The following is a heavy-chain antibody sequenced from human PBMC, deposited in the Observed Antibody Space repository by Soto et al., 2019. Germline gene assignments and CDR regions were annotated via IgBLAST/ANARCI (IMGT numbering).Heavy chain of an antibody. D-gene: IGHD2-15*01. J-gene: IGHJ1*01. V-gene: IGHV1-46*01. CDR2: VNPSGGST. CDR1: GYIFTAYS. CDR3: AREENCSDGICYSEYFQR. Sequence: GASVKVSCKASGYIFTAYSMHWLRQAAGQGLEWMGVVNPSGGSTNYAQKFQGRITMTRDTSTSTVYMDLSSLTSEDTAVYYCAREENCSDGICYSEYFQRWGQGTLVTVSS.